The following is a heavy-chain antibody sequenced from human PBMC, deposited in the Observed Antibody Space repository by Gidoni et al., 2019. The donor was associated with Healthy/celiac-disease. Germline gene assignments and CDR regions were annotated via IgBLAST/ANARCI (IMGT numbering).Heavy chain of an antibody. Sequence: EVQLLESGGGLVQPGGSLRLSCAASGFTFSSYAMSWVRQAPGKGLGWVSAISGSGGSTYYADSVKGRFTISRDNSKNTLYLQMNSLRAEDTAVYYCAKDFFGKLVGSGDYYYGMDVWGQGTTVTVSS. J-gene: IGHJ6*02. CDR3: AKDFFGKLVGSGDYYYGMDV. CDR2: ISGSGGST. D-gene: IGHD3-10*01. V-gene: IGHV3-23*01. CDR1: GFTFSSYA.